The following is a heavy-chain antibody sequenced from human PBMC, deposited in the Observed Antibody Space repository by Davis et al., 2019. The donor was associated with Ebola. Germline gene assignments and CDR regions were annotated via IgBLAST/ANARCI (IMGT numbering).Heavy chain of an antibody. Sequence: GESLKISCAASGFTFSGYWMNWVRQAPGKGLEWVANIKHDGSETYYVDSVKGRFTISRDNSKNTLYLQMNSLRAEDTAVYYCAKDRSSGSYDDYYMDVWGKGTTVTVSS. D-gene: IGHD1-26*01. CDR2: IKHDGSET. V-gene: IGHV3-7*01. J-gene: IGHJ6*03. CDR1: GFTFSGYW. CDR3: AKDRSSGSYDDYYMDV.